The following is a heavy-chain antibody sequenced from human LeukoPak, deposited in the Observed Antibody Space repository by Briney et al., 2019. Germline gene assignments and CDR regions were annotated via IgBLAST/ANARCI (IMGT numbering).Heavy chain of an antibody. J-gene: IGHJ6*02. V-gene: IGHV4-59*01. Sequence: SETLSLTCAVYGGSSSGYYWSWIRQPPGKGLEWIGYIYYSGSTNYNPSLKSRVTISVDTSKNQFSLKLSSVTAADTAVYYCARDPYGMDVWGQGTTVTVSS. CDR1: GGSSSGYY. CDR2: IYYSGST. CDR3: ARDPYGMDV.